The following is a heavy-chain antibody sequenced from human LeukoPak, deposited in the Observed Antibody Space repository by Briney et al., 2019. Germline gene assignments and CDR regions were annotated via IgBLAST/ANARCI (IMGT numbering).Heavy chain of an antibody. CDR1: GFTFSSYA. Sequence: GGSLRLSCAASGFTFSSYAMSWVRQAPGKGLEWVSAISGSGGSTYYADSVKGRFTISRDNSKNTLYLQMNSLRAEDTAVYYCAKDYDFWSGYFYYFDYWGQGTLVTASS. V-gene: IGHV3-23*01. D-gene: IGHD3-3*01. J-gene: IGHJ4*02. CDR3: AKDYDFWSGYFYYFDY. CDR2: ISGSGGST.